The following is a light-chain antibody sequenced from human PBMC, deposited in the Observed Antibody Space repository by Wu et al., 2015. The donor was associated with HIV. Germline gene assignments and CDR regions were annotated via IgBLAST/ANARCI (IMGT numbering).Light chain of an antibody. CDR3: HHYGTSPPYT. V-gene: IGKV3-20*01. CDR2: GAS. J-gene: IGKJ2*01. CDR1: QSVSRY. Sequence: IVLTQSPVTLSLSPGERATLSCRASQSVSRYLAWYQQKPGQAPRLLIYGASSRAIGIPDRFSGSGSGTDFSLTINRLEPEDFVVYYCHHYGTSPPYTFGQGTKLEIK.